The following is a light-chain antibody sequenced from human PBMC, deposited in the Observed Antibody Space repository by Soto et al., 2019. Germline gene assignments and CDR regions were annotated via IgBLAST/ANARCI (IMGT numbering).Light chain of an antibody. Sequence: EIVLTHSPGTLSLSPGEGATLSCRASQSLTNYLAWYQHKPGQAPRLLIYGASSRATGIPDRFSGSGSGTDFTLTISRLEPEDFAVYYCQQYGSTPRTFGQGTKVDIK. V-gene: IGKV3-20*01. CDR3: QQYGSTPRT. CDR2: GAS. CDR1: QSLTNY. J-gene: IGKJ1*01.